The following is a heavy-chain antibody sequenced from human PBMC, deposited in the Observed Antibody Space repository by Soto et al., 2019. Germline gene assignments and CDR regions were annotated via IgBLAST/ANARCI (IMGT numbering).Heavy chain of an antibody. CDR2: IYYDGST. CDR1: GASIRSSTFY. Sequence: PSEILSLTCTVSGASIRSSTFYWGWIRQPPGKGLESIANIYYDGSTYYNPSLKSRVTISLDTSKNQFSLNLSSVTAADTAVYYCARERPDGARLDPWGQGTLVTVSS. D-gene: IGHD6-6*01. J-gene: IGHJ5*02. V-gene: IGHV4-39*07. CDR3: ARERPDGARLDP.